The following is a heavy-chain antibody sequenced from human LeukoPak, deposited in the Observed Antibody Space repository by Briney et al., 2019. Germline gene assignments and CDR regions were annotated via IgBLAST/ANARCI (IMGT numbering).Heavy chain of an antibody. CDR2: IYYSGST. V-gene: IGHV4-39*01. J-gene: IGHJ3*02. CDR3: ARPSTQIAAAGTFPFDI. CDR1: GGSISSSSYY. Sequence: SETLSLTCTVSGGSISSSSYYWGWIRQPPGKGLEWIGSIYYSGSTYYNPSLKSRVTISVDTSKNQFSLKLSSVTAADTAVYYCARPSTQIAAAGTFPFDIWGQGTMVTVSS. D-gene: IGHD6-13*01.